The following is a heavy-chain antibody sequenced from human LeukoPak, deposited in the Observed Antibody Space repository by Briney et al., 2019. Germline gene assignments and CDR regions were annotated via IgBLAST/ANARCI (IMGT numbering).Heavy chain of an antibody. V-gene: IGHV5-51*01. CDR1: GYSFTNNW. Sequence: TGESLKISCKGSGYSFTNNWIGWVRQMPGKGLEWMGITYPGDSNTRYSPSFQGQVTISADKSISSAYLQWSSLKASDTAMYYCVRSPACSSCTCYPNWFDPWGQGTLVTVSS. D-gene: IGHD2-2*01. CDR3: VRSPACSSCTCYPNWFDP. CDR2: TYPGDSNT. J-gene: IGHJ5*02.